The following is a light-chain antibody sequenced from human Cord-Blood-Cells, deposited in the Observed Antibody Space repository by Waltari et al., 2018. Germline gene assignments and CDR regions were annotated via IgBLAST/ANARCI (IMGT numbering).Light chain of an antibody. CDR2: GAS. CDR1: QRVSSSY. CDR3: QQYGSSIFT. J-gene: IGKJ3*01. Sequence: EIVLTQSPGTLSLSPGERATLSCRASQRVSSSYLAGYQQKPGQAPRLLIYGASSSTTGIPDRFSGSGSGTDFTLTISRLEPEDFAVYYCQQYGSSIFTFGPGTKVDIK. V-gene: IGKV3-20*01.